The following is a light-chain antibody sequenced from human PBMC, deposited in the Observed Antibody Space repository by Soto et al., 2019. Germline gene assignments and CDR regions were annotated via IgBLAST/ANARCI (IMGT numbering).Light chain of an antibody. CDR2: AAS. Sequence: DIQMTQSPSSLSASVGDRVTITCRASQGISNYLAWYQQKPGKVPKLLIYAASTLQSGVPSRFSGSVSGTELTMTINSLKHEEVGAKYCQMDDSAPPFTFGGGTQVEIK. V-gene: IGKV1-27*01. J-gene: IGKJ4*01. CDR3: QMDDSAPPFT. CDR1: QGISNY.